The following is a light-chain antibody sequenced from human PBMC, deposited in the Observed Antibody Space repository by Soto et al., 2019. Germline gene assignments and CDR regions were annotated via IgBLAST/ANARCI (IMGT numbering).Light chain of an antibody. J-gene: IGKJ5*01. CDR1: QSISSY. Sequence: DIQMTQSPSSLSASVGDRVTITCRASQSISSYLNWYQQKPGKAPKLLIYAASSLQSGVPSRFSGSGSGTDFTLIISSLQPDDFATYYCQQSYSTPQTFGQGTRLEIK. V-gene: IGKV1-39*01. CDR2: AAS. CDR3: QQSYSTPQT.